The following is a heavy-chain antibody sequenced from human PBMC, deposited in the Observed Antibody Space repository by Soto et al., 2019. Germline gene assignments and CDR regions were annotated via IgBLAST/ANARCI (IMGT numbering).Heavy chain of an antibody. J-gene: IGHJ4*02. CDR3: ARVDRITMVRGELSEY. D-gene: IGHD3-10*01. CDR2: ISAYNGNT. Sequence: QVQLVQSGAEVKKPGASVKVSCKASGYTFTSYGISWVRQAPGQGLEWMGWISAYNGNTNYAQKLQGRVTMTTETSTSTAYMELRSLRSDDTAVYYCARVDRITMVRGELSEYWGQGTLVTVSS. V-gene: IGHV1-18*01. CDR1: GYTFTSYG.